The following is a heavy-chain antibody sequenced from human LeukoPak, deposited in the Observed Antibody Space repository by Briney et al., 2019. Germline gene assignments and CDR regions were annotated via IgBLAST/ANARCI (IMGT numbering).Heavy chain of an antibody. CDR3: ARGFALDF. V-gene: IGHV6-1*01. Sequence: SQTLSLTCDISGDTVSSNSAAWNWIRQSPSRVLEWLGRTYYRSKRYYDYAVSVKSRITISPDTSKNQFSLQLNSVTADDTAVYYCARGFALDFWGQGTMVTVSS. CDR2: TYYRSKRYY. J-gene: IGHJ3*01. CDR1: GDTVSSNSAA.